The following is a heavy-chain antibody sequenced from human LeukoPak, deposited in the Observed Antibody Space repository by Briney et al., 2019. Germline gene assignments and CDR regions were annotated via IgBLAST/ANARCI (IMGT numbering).Heavy chain of an antibody. CDR1: GFTFDDYA. CDR2: ISWNSGSI. CDR3: ARDTIWNYVGYYYYYYMDV. Sequence: GGSLRLSCAASGFTFDDYAMHWVRQAPGKGLEWVSGISWNSGSIGYGDSVKGRFTISRDNAKNSLYLQMNSLRAEHMALYYCARDTIWNYVGYYYYYYMDVWGKGTTVTVSS. V-gene: IGHV3-9*03. D-gene: IGHD1-7*01. J-gene: IGHJ6*03.